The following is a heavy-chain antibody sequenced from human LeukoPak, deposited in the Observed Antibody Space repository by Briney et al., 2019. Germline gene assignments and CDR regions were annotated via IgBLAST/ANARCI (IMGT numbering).Heavy chain of an antibody. V-gene: IGHV1-2*06. D-gene: IGHD3-9*01. J-gene: IGHJ5*02. CDR3: ARGIEDYDILTGFT. CDR1: GYTFTGYY. CDR2: INPNSGGT. Sequence: GASVKVSCKASGYTFTGYYMHWVRQAPGQGLEWMERINPNSGGTNYAQKFQGRVTMTRDTSISTAYMELSRLRSDDTAVYYCARGIEDYDILTGFTWGQGTLVTVSS.